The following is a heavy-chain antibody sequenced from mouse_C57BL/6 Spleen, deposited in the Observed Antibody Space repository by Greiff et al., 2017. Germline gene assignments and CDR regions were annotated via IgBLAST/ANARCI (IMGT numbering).Heavy chain of an antibody. V-gene: IGHV5-12*01. CDR3: ARRDYDYGGFAY. CDR2: ISNGGGST. Sequence: EVMLVESGGGLVQPGASLKLSCAASGFTFSDYYMYWVHQTPEQRLEWVAYISNGGGSTYYPDTVQGRFTISRDNAKNTLYLQMSRLKSEDTAMYYCARRDYDYGGFAYWGQGTLVTVSA. D-gene: IGHD2-4*01. J-gene: IGHJ3*01. CDR1: GFTFSDYY.